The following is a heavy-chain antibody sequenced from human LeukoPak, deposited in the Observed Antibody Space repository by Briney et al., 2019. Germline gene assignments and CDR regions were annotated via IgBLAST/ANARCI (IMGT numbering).Heavy chain of an antibody. D-gene: IGHD3/OR15-3a*01. CDR1: GFTFSSSW. Sequence: PGGPLRLSCAASGFTFSSSWMHWVRQAPGKGLVWVSRINSDGSITNYADSVKGRFTISRDNAKNTLYLEMNSLRAEDTAVYYCARGTGYYYNYFDYWGQGTLVTVSS. CDR2: INSDGSIT. CDR3: ARGTGYYYNYFDY. V-gene: IGHV3-74*01. J-gene: IGHJ4*02.